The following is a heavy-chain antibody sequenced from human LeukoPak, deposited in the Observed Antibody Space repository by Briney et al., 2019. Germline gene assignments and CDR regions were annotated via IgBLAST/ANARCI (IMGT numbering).Heavy chain of an antibody. D-gene: IGHD3-22*01. J-gene: IGHJ4*02. Sequence: GGSLRLSCAASEFTFSSYETNWVRQAPGKGLEWVSTISSSATTIFYADSVKGRFTISRDNAKNSLYLQMNSLRAEDTAVYYCARAIGSSGDSGYFDYLGQGTLVTVSS. CDR1: EFTFSSYE. V-gene: IGHV3-48*03. CDR2: ISSSATTI. CDR3: ARAIGSSGDSGYFDY.